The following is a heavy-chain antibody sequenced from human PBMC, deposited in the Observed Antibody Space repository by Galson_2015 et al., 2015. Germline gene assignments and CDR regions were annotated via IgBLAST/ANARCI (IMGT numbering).Heavy chain of an antibody. Sequence: SLRLSCAASGFTFSSYGMHWVRQAPGKGLEWVAVIWYDGSNKYYADSVKGRFTISRDNSKNTLYLQMNSLRAEDTAVYYCARDYSPDYGDYVSSGVDPWGQGTLVTVSS. CDR1: GFTFSSYG. CDR3: ARDYSPDYGDYVSSGVDP. J-gene: IGHJ5*02. D-gene: IGHD4-17*01. V-gene: IGHV3-33*01. CDR2: IWYDGSNK.